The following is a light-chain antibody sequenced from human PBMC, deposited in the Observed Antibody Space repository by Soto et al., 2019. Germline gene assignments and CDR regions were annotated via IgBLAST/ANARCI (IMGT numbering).Light chain of an antibody. J-gene: IGKJ5*01. CDR1: QSVSSN. CDR2: GAS. V-gene: IGKV3-15*01. CDR3: QQYNNWPGA. Sequence: EIVMTQSPATLSVSPGERATLSCRASQSVSSNLAWYQQKPGQAPRLLIYGASTRATGIPARFSGSGCGTDFTLTISSLQSEDFVVYYCQQYNNWPGALDQGTRLEIK.